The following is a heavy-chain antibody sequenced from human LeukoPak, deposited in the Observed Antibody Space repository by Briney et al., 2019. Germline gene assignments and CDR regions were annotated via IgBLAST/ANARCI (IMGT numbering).Heavy chain of an antibody. Sequence: ASVKVSCKASGYTFTGYYMHWVRQAPGQGLEWMGWINPNSGGTNYAQKFQGRVTMTRDTSISTAYMELSRLRSDDTAVYYCARAQKGYCSSTSCYTFDYWGQGTLVTVSS. J-gene: IGHJ4*02. CDR3: ARAQKGYCSSTSCYTFDY. D-gene: IGHD2-2*02. V-gene: IGHV1-2*02. CDR1: GYTFTGYY. CDR2: INPNSGGT.